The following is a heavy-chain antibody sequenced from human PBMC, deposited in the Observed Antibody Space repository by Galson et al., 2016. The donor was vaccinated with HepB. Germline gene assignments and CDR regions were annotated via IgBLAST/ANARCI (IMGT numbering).Heavy chain of an antibody. Sequence: SLRLSCAASGFTFSGYWLSWVRQAPGKALEWVANINQDGSEKYYVDAVRGRFSISRDNAKNSLYLQMNSLRVEDTAVYYCARELQEGWDLDYWGQGTVVTVSA. D-gene: IGHD5-24*01. CDR3: ARELQEGWDLDY. CDR1: GFTFSGYW. J-gene: IGHJ4*02. CDR2: INQDGSEK. V-gene: IGHV3-7*01.